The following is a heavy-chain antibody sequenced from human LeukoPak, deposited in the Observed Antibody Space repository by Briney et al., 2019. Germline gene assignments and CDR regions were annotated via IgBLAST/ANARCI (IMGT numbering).Heavy chain of an antibody. CDR1: GYTFTTYA. V-gene: IGHV1-3*01. Sequence: ASVKVSCKASGYTFTTYAMHWVRQAPGQSLEWMGWINAGDGSTKYSQKSQGRVTITRDTSATTVYMELSSLTSEDTAVYYCAIVLVPAARATHYYYYGMDVWGQGTTVTVSS. CDR3: AIVLVPAARATHYYYYGMDV. CDR2: INAGDGST. D-gene: IGHD2-2*01. J-gene: IGHJ6*02.